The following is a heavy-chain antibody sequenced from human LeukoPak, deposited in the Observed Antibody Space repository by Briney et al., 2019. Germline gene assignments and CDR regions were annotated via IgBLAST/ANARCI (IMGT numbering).Heavy chain of an antibody. CDR1: GGSISSSSYY. Sequence: SETLSLTCTVSGGSISSSSYYWGWIRQPPGKGLEWIGYIYYSGSTNYNPSLKSRVTISVDTSKNQFSLKLSSVTAADTAVYYCARALWFGSVYYFDYWGQGTLVTVSS. D-gene: IGHD3-10*01. CDR2: IYYSGST. CDR3: ARALWFGSVYYFDY. V-gene: IGHV4-61*05. J-gene: IGHJ4*02.